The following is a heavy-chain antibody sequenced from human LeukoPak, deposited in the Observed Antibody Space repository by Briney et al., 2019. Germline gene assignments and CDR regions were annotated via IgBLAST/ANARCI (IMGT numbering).Heavy chain of an antibody. V-gene: IGHV1-2*02. D-gene: IGHD5-12*01. Sequence: ASLKVSCKASGYTFTGYYMHWVRQAPGQGLEWMGWINPNSGGTNYAQKFQGRVPMTRDTSIGTAYMELSRLRSDDTAVYYCASALYSGYDLDYWGQGTLVTVSS. CDR3: ASALYSGYDLDY. CDR2: INPNSGGT. J-gene: IGHJ4*02. CDR1: GYTFTGYY.